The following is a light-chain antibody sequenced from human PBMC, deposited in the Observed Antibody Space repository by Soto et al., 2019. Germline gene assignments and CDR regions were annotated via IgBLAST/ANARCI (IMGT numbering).Light chain of an antibody. CDR2: GAS. J-gene: IGKJ4*01. CDR3: QQYDNWPPLT. CDR1: QSVRRN. Sequence: EIVMTQSPVTLSVSPGERATLSCRASQSVRRNLAWYQQKPGQAPRLLISGASTRATGIPARFSGSGSGTEFTLTISSLQSEDFAVYYCQQYDNWPPLTFGGGNKVEIK. V-gene: IGKV3-15*01.